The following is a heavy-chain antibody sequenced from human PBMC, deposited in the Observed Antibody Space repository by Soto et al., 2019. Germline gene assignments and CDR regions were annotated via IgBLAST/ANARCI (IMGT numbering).Heavy chain of an antibody. D-gene: IGHD3-16*02. Sequence: QVQLVESGGGVVQPGRSLRLSCVASGFTFSGYGMHWVRLAPGKGLEWVAVIWFDGSNKNYADSVKGRFTISRDNSKNTLYLPMSSLRAEYTAVYSCARGTDDYVWGSYRFPALWGRGTLVTVSS. CDR3: ARGTDDYVWGSYRFPAL. CDR1: GFTFSGYG. CDR2: IWFDGSNK. V-gene: IGHV3-33*01. J-gene: IGHJ2*01.